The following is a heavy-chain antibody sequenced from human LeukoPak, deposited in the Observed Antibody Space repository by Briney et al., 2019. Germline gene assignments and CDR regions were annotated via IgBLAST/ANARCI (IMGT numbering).Heavy chain of an antibody. CDR3: ANNADPITMLDAFDI. J-gene: IGHJ3*02. CDR2: ISYDGSNK. Sequence: GGSLRLSCAASGFTFSSYAMHWVRQAPGKGLEWVAVISYDGSNKYYADSVKGRFTISRDNSKNTLYLQMNSLRAEDTAVYYCANNADPITMLDAFDIWGQGTMVTVSS. D-gene: IGHD3-3*01. CDR1: GFTFSSYA. V-gene: IGHV3-30-3*01.